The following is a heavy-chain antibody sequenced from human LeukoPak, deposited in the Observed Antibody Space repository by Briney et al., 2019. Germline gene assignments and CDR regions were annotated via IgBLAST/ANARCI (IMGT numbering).Heavy chain of an antibody. Sequence: PGGSLRLSCAASGFTFSSYWMNWARQAPGKGLEWVASINHNGDVNYYVDSVKGRFTISRDNAKNSLYLQMNSLRAEDTAVYYCARSVAAAGSPDYWGQGTLVTVSS. D-gene: IGHD6-13*01. CDR1: GFTFSSYW. CDR3: ARSVAAAGSPDY. V-gene: IGHV3-7*01. CDR2: INHNGDVN. J-gene: IGHJ4*02.